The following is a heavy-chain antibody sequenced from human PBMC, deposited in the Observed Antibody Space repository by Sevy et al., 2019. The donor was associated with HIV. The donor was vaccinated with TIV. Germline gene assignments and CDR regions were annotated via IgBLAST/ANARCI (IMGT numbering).Heavy chain of an antibody. CDR1: GFGVNNKY. V-gene: IGHV3-53*01. D-gene: IGHD3-3*01. CDR3: ATQKDGYKFAEDGSLQFFPDAIDV. Sequence: GGSLRLSCAASGFGVNNKYMSWVRQAPREGLEWVAIFYVGGDKYYTESVKGRFTISRDTSKNILYLQMHGLRPDDTAVYYCATQKDGYKFAEDGSLQFFPDAIDVWGQGTMVTVSS. J-gene: IGHJ3*01. CDR2: FYVGGDK.